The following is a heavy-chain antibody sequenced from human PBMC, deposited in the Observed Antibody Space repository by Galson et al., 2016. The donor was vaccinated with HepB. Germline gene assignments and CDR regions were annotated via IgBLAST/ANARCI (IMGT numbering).Heavy chain of an antibody. D-gene: IGHD5-24*01. CDR2: IFPKPGGT. V-gene: IGHV1-2*05. J-gene: IGHJ6*02. CDR3: ARERYEEMSIYKYFFGMIG. CDR1: GNTFVDYV. Sequence: SVKVSCKASGNTFVDYVVHWVRQARGQGREWMGRIFPKPGGTVIPEQFQGRVSMNWDPSIRVAYLDMTSLSSGDTDVYYCARERYEEMSIYKYFFGMIGWGQGTTVTVSS.